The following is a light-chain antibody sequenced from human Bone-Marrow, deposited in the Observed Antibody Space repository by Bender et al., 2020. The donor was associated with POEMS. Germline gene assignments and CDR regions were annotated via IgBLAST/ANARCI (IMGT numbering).Light chain of an antibody. Sequence: SYELTQPPSVSVAPGQTARVTCGGNNIGRKSVHWYQRKPGQALVLVVYDDSDRPSGIPERFSGTNSGNTATLTISRVEVGDEADYFCQLWDPESDHYVFGLETKVTVL. CDR1: NIGRKS. J-gene: IGLJ1*01. CDR3: QLWDPESDHYV. V-gene: IGLV3-21*02. CDR2: DDS.